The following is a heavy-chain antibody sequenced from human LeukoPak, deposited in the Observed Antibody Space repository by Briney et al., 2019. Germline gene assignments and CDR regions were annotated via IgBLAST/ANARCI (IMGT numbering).Heavy chain of an antibody. J-gene: IGHJ4*02. V-gene: IGHV3-33*01. D-gene: IGHD3-10*01. CDR3: ARHYYGSGSYYNGSDY. CDR2: IWYDGSNK. Sequence: GGSLRLSCAASGFTFSSYGMRWVRQAPGKGLEWVAVIWYDGSNKYYADSVKGRFTISRDNSKNTLYLQMNSLRAEDTAVYYCARHYYGSGSYYNGSDYWGQGTLVTVSS. CDR1: GFTFSSYG.